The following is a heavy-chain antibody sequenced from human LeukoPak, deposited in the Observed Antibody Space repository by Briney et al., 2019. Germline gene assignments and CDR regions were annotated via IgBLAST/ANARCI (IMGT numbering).Heavy chain of an antibody. CDR3: AKTSLASFGWFDP. CDR1: GYTFTSYD. V-gene: IGHV1-18*01. D-gene: IGHD3-3*01. J-gene: IGHJ5*02. CDR2: ISTYNGNT. Sequence: WASVKVSCKASGYTFTSYDINWVRQAPGQGLEWMGWISTYNGNTNYAQKFQGRVTMTTDTSTSTAYMELRSLRSDDTAVYYCAKTSLASFGWFDPWGQGTLVTVSS.